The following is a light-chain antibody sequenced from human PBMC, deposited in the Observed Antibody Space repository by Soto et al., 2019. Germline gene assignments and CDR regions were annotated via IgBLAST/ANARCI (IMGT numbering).Light chain of an antibody. CDR2: KVS. J-gene: IGKJ2*03. CDR3: MQGTHWPPYS. Sequence: VVLTQSPLSLPVTLGQPASISCRSSQSLVYRDGNTYLNWFQKRPGQSPRRLIYKVSDRASGVPDRFSGSGSGTDCTLEISRVEAEDVGVYYCMQGTHWPPYSFGQGTKLETK. V-gene: IGKV2-30*01. CDR1: QSLVYRDGNTY.